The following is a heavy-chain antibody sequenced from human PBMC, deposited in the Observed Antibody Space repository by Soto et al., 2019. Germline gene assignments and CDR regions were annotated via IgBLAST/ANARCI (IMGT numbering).Heavy chain of an antibody. CDR2: ISYDGSNK. J-gene: IGHJ6*02. CDR1: GFTFSSYG. V-gene: IGHV3-30*18. D-gene: IGHD7-27*01. CDR3: AKDLLGPGRAYGMDV. Sequence: QVQLVESGGGVVQPGRSLRLSCAASGFTFSSYGMRWVRQAPGKGLERVAVISYDGSNKYYADSVKGRFTISRDNSKNTLYLQMNSLGAEGTAVYYCAKDLLGPGRAYGMDVWGQGTTVTVSS.